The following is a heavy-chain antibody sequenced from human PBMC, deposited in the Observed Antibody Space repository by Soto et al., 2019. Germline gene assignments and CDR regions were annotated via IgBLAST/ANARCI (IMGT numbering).Heavy chain of an antibody. CDR3: ARVGYXNTTDCLFYYYHYGMDV. CDR2: IIPIFHTA. Sequence: ASVKVSCKASGGTFNNYAISWVRQAPGQGLEWVGGIIPIFHTANYEQKFQARVTITADETANTAYMELSSLRSEDTAVYYCARVGYXNTTDCLFYYYHYGMDVWGLGTTVTVSS. V-gene: IGHV1-69*13. D-gene: IGHD2-15*01. CDR1: GGTFNNYA. J-gene: IGHJ6*02.